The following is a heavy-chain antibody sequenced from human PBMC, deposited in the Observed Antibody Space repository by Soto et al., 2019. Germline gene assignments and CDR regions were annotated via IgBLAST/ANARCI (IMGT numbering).Heavy chain of an antibody. V-gene: IGHV1-46*01. CDR1: GYTFTSYY. CDR2: INPSGGST. CDR3: ARNPDAFDI. Sequence: GASVKVSCKASGYTFTSYYIHWVRQAPGQGLEWMGVINPSGGSTTYARKFQGRVTVTRDTSTSTVYMDLISLRSEDTAVYYCARNPDAFDIWGLGTMVTVSS. J-gene: IGHJ3*02.